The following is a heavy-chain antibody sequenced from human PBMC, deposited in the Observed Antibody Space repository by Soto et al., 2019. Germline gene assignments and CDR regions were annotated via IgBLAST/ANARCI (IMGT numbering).Heavy chain of an antibody. CDR3: ARARYGSGSYYYFDY. V-gene: IGHV3-53*04. CDR2: IYSGGST. D-gene: IGHD3-10*01. CDR1: GFTVSSNY. Sequence: GGSLRLSCAASGFTVSSNYMSWVRQAPGKGLEWVSVIYSGGSTYYADSVKGRFTISRHNSKNTLYLQMNSLRAEDTAVYYCARARYGSGSYYYFDYWGQGTLVTVSS. J-gene: IGHJ4*02.